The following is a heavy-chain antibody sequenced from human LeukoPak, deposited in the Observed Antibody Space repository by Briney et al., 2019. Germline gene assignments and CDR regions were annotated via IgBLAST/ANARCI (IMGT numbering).Heavy chain of an antibody. D-gene: IGHD6-6*01. V-gene: IGHV3-23*01. CDR3: ARDSTGIAAPTDAFDI. Sequence: GGSLRLSCAASGFTFSSYAMSWVRQAPGKGLEWVSAISGSGGSTYYADSVKGRFTISRDNSKNTLYLQMNSLRAEDTAVYYCARDSTGIAAPTDAFDIWGQGTMVTVSS. CDR1: GFTFSSYA. CDR2: ISGSGGST. J-gene: IGHJ3*02.